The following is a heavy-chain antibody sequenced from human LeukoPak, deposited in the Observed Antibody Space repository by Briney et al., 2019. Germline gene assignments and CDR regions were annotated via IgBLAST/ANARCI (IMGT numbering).Heavy chain of an antibody. D-gene: IGHD2-21*02. CDR3: ASGDPRSYAFDI. V-gene: IGHV3-30-3*01. Sequence: HPGGSLRLSCAASGFTFSSYAMHWVRQAPGKGLDWVAVISYDRSNKCYADSVKGRFTISRDNSKNTLYLQMNSLRAEDTAVYYCASGDPRSYAFDIWGQGTMVTVSS. J-gene: IGHJ3*02. CDR1: GFTFSSYA. CDR2: ISYDRSNK.